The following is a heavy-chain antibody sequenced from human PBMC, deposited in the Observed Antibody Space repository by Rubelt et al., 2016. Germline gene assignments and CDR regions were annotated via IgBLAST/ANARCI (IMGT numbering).Heavy chain of an antibody. CDR2: IRYDGSNK. Sequence: GLEWVANIRYDGSNKYYADSVKGRFTISRDNSKNTVYLQMNSLRAEDTAVYYCAKEDSNYYGGDAFDIWGQGTMVTVSS. J-gene: IGHJ3*02. D-gene: IGHD4-11*01. CDR3: AKEDSNYYGGDAFDI. V-gene: IGHV3-33*03.